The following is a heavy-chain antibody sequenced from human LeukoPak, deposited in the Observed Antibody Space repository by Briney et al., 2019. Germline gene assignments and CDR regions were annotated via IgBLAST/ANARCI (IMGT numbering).Heavy chain of an antibody. V-gene: IGHV4-34*01. J-gene: IGHJ5*02. CDR3: ARGSIAVAGTGRGPRFDP. D-gene: IGHD6-19*01. CDR2: INHSGST. Sequence: PSETLSLTCAVYGGSFSGYYWSWIRQPPGKGLEWIGEINHSGSTNYNPSLKSRVTISVDTSKNQFSLKLSSVTAADTAVYYWARGSIAVAGTGRGPRFDPWGQGTLVTVSS. CDR1: GGSFSGYY.